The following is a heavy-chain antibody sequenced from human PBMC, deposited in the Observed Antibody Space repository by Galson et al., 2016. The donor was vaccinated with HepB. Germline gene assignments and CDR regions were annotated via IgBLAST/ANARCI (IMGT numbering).Heavy chain of an antibody. J-gene: IGHJ6*02. CDR2: ISYDGGNK. CDR1: GFIFTNYG. V-gene: IGHV3-30*18. CDR3: AKDFWDLRGGHYYYGMDV. Sequence: LRLSCAASGFIFTNYGMHWVRQAPGKGLERVAVISYDGGNKYYADSVKGGFTISRDNSEKTVYLQMNSLRGEDTAVYYCAKDFWDLRGGHYYYGMDVWGQGTTVTVSS. D-gene: IGHD3-3*01.